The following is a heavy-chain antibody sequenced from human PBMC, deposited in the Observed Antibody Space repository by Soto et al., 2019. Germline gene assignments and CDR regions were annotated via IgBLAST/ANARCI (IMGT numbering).Heavy chain of an antibody. CDR3: ARDNRYCSGGSCYDPGSYFDY. D-gene: IGHD2-15*01. V-gene: IGHV1-18*01. CDR2: ISAYNGNT. Sequence: ASVKVSCKASAYTFTSYGISWVRQAPGQGLEWMGWISAYNGNTNYAQKLQGRVTMTTDTSTSTAYMELRSLRSDDTAVYYCARDNRYCSGGSCYDPGSYFDYWGQGTLVTVSS. CDR1: AYTFTSYG. J-gene: IGHJ4*02.